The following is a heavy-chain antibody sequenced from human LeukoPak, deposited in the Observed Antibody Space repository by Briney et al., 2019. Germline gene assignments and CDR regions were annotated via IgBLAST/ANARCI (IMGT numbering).Heavy chain of an antibody. J-gene: IGHJ4*02. D-gene: IGHD5-18*01. CDR1: GFTFSDYP. CDR2: LSYDGSYK. Sequence: GGSLRLSCAASGFTFSDYPMHWVRQAPGKGLEYVAVLSYDGSYKYYADSVKGRFTISRDNSKTTLYLQMNSLRPEDTAVYYCAGGYTYGDYWGQGTLVTVSS. V-gene: IGHV3-30*04. CDR3: AGGYTYGDY.